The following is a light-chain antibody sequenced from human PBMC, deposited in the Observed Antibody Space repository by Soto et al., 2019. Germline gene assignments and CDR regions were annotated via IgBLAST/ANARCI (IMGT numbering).Light chain of an antibody. CDR3: QQYGGSPRT. CDR1: QSVSSSF. CDR2: GAS. Sequence: EIVLTQSPGTLSLSPGERATLSFRASQSVSSSFVAWYQQKPGQAPRLLIYGASSRATGIPDRFSGSGSGTDFTLTISRLEPEDFAVYYCQQYGGSPRTFGQGTKVDI. V-gene: IGKV3-20*01. J-gene: IGKJ1*01.